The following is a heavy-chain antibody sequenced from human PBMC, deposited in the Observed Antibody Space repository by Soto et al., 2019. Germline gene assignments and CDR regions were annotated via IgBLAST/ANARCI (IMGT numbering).Heavy chain of an antibody. CDR3: ARPTRYFYDSSGQSAWFDP. V-gene: IGHV1-69*12. CDR2: IIPIFGTA. CDR1: GGTFSSYA. J-gene: IGHJ5*02. D-gene: IGHD3-22*01. Sequence: QVQLVQSGAEVKKPGSSVKVSCKASGGTFSSYAISWVRQAPGQGLEWMGGIIPIFGTANYAQKFQGRVTITADGSTGTAHMERSSLRSADTAVYYCARPTRYFYDSSGQSAWFDPWGQGTLVTVSS.